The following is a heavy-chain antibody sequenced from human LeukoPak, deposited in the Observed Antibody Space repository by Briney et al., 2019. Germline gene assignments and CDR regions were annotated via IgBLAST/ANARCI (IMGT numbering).Heavy chain of an antibody. CDR2: IDPSDSYT. Sequence: GESLKISCKGSGYSFTSYGISWVRQMPGKSLEWMGRIDPSDSYTNYSPSFQGHVTISADKSISTAYLQWSSLKASDTAMYYCARHTDIVVVVAATGDAFDIWGQGTMVTVSS. D-gene: IGHD2-15*01. CDR3: ARHTDIVVVVAATGDAFDI. J-gene: IGHJ3*02. V-gene: IGHV5-10-1*01. CDR1: GYSFTSYG.